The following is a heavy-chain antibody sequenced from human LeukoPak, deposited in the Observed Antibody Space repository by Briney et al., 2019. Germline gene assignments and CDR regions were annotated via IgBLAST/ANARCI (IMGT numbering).Heavy chain of an antibody. CDR3: VKGLYDY. V-gene: IGHV3-64D*06. CDR1: GLALRSYA. J-gene: IGHJ4*02. CDR2: ISSNGGST. Sequence: PGRTLRLSCSASGLALRSYAMHCVREAPGKGLEYVSAISSNGGSTYYADSVKGRFTISRDDSTNTLYLQMSSLGAEATAVYYCVKGLYDYWGQGTLVTVSS.